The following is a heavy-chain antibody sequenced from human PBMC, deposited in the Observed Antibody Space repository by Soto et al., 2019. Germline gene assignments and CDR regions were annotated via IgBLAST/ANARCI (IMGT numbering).Heavy chain of an antibody. D-gene: IGHD3-10*01. J-gene: IGHJ5*02. CDR3: AGRPLVREIIPSSFDP. CDR2: IYYSGSA. CDR1: GGSINNSSFY. Sequence: QLQLQESGPGLVKPSETLSLTCTVSGGSINNSSFYWGWVRQPPGKRLEWIGSIYYSGSAYYNPSLKSRLPISGDTSKNQFSLNLSSVTAADTAVYFWAGRPLVREIIPSSFDPWGQGTLVTVSS. V-gene: IGHV4-39*01.